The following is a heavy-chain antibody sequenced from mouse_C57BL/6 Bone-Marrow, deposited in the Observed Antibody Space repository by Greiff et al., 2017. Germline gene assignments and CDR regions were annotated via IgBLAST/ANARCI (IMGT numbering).Heavy chain of an antibody. Sequence: VKVVESGPGLVQPSQSLSITCTVSGFSLTSYGVHWVRQSPGKGLEWLGVIWSGGSTDYNAAFISRLSISKDNSKSQVFFKMNSLQADDTAIYYCARYYYGSSPHYYAMDYWGQGTSVTVSS. CDR1: GFSLTSYG. CDR3: ARYYYGSSPHYYAMDY. V-gene: IGHV2-2*01. J-gene: IGHJ4*01. D-gene: IGHD1-1*01. CDR2: IWSGGST.